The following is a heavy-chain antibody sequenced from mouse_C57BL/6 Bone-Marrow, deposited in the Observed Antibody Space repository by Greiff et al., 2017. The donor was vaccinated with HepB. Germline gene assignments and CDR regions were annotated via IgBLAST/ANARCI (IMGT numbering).Heavy chain of an antibody. J-gene: IGHJ3*01. CDR1: GYTFTSYW. CDR3: ASGFINYDWFAY. Sequence: QAQLQQPGAELVKPGASVKLSCKASGYTFTSYWITWVKQRPGQGLEWIGDIYPGSGSTNYNEKFKSKATLTVDTSSSTAYMQLGSLTSEDSAVYYCASGFINYDWFAYWGQETLVSVSA. D-gene: IGHD1-2*01. V-gene: IGHV1-55*01. CDR2: IYPGSGST.